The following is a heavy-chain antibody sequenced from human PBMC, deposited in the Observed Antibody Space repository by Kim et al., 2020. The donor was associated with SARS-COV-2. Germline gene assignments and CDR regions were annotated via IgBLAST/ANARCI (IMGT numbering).Heavy chain of an antibody. D-gene: IGHD4-17*01. V-gene: IGHV1-3*01. Sequence: FQGRVTITRDTSASTAYMELSSLRSEDTAVYYCARDLFVTVTTVTDVFDYWGQGTLVTVSS. J-gene: IGHJ4*02. CDR3: ARDLFVTVTTVTDVFDY.